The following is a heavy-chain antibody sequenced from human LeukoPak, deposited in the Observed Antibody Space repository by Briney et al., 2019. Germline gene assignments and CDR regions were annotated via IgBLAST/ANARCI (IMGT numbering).Heavy chain of an antibody. CDR3: ARVAYYYDSSGPGRDYYYYYMDV. V-gene: IGHV4-30-4*07. CDR1: GGSISSGGYS. CDR2: IYYSGST. Sequence: SQTLSLTCAVSGGSISSGGYSWSWVRQPPGKGLEWIGYIYYSGSTYYNPSLKSRVTISVDTSKNQFSLKLSSVTAADTAVYYCARVAYYYDSSGPGRDYYYYYMDVWGKGTTVTVSS. J-gene: IGHJ6*03. D-gene: IGHD3-22*01.